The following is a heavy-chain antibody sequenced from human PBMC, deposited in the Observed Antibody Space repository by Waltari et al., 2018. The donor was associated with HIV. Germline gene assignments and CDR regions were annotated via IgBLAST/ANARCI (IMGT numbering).Heavy chain of an antibody. Sequence: EVLLVQSGGDLVQPGGSLRLSCAASGFTFSSYWMTWVRQAPGKGLEWVATINQDGSEKYYLDSVKGRFTISRDNTWISLYLQMNSLSADDTAVYYCARDHEFGSGTYVNSHWGQGALVTVSS. CDR2: INQDGSEK. D-gene: IGHD3-10*01. V-gene: IGHV3-7*01. CDR3: ARDHEFGSGTYVNSH. CDR1: GFTFSSYW. J-gene: IGHJ4*02.